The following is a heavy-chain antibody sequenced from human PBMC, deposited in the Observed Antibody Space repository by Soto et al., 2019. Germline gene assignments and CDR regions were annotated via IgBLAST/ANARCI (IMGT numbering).Heavy chain of an antibody. CDR2: SYWDDDK. V-gene: IGHV2-5*02. D-gene: IGHD2-15*01. CDR1: GFSLSTSGVG. CDR3: AHRLCDNRCYWDVGYFDS. J-gene: IGHJ4*02. Sequence: QITLKESGPTLVKATQTLTLTCTFSGFSLSTSGVGVGWIRQPPGKALECLALSYWDDDKRYTPSLKSRLTITKDTSKNQVVLKRTNVGPVDTATYYCAHRLCDNRCYWDVGYFDSWGQGTLDTVSS.